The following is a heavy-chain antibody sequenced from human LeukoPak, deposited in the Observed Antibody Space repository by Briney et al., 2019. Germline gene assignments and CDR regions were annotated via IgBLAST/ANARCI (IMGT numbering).Heavy chain of an antibody. J-gene: IGHJ4*02. CDR1: GFTFSSYG. D-gene: IGHD3-22*01. Sequence: GGSLRLSCAASGFTFSSYGMHWVRQAPGKGLEWVAFIRYDRRKQYYADSVKGRFTISRDNSKNTLYLQMNSLRAEDTAVYYCAKDYSDSSGYFRVPHVFDFWGQGTLVTVSS. CDR3: AKDYSDSSGYFRVPHVFDF. V-gene: IGHV3-30*02. CDR2: IRYDRRKQ.